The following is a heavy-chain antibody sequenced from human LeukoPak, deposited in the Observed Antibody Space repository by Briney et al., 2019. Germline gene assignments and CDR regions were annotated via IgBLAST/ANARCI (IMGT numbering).Heavy chain of an antibody. CDR3: AKVDGYNVGY. D-gene: IGHD5-24*01. CDR1: GFTFSNYG. J-gene: IGHJ4*02. CDR2: IRYDGSNK. Sequence: PGGSLRLSCAASGFTFSNYGMNWVRQAPCKGLGWVAFIRYDGSNKYYADSVKGRFTISRDNSKNTLYLQMNSLRAEDTAVYYCAKVDGYNVGYWGQGTLVTVSS. V-gene: IGHV3-30*02.